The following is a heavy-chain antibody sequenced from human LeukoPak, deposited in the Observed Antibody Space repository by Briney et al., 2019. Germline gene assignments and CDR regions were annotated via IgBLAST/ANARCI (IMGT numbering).Heavy chain of an antibody. Sequence: ASVKVSCKAPGYTFTGYYMHWVRQAPGQGLEWMGRINPNSGGTNYAQKFQGRVTMTRDTSISTAYMELSRLRSDDTAVYYCARDRRSYNWNHAGDYWGQGTLVTVSS. V-gene: IGHV1-2*06. CDR3: ARDRRSYNWNHAGDY. J-gene: IGHJ4*02. CDR1: GYTFTGYY. D-gene: IGHD1-14*01. CDR2: INPNSGGT.